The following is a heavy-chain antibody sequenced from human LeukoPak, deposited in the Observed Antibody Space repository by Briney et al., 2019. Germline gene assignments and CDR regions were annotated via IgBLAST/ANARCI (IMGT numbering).Heavy chain of an antibody. CDR1: VFTFDDHV. J-gene: IGHJ4*02. V-gene: IGHV3-20*04. CDR2: ISWNGAGT. D-gene: IGHD3-10*01. CDR3: ARGKAEGRELINIPFDY. Sequence: GGALRLSCAASVFTFDDHVMSGVRQAPGKGREWVAGISWNGAGTDYADSVKGRFTIYRDNAKNSLYLQMNRLRDEDTAVYYCARGKAEGRELINIPFDYWGQGTLVTVSS.